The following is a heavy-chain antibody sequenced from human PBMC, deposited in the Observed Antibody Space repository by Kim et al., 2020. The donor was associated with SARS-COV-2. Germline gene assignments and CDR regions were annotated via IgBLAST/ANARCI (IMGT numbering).Heavy chain of an antibody. D-gene: IGHD1-26*01. CDR3: ARARGVGAHFDY. V-gene: IGHV1-2*02. Sequence: NYAQKVQGGVTMTRDTSISTAYMELSRLRSDDTAVYYCARARGVGAHFDYWGQGTLVTVSS. J-gene: IGHJ4*02.